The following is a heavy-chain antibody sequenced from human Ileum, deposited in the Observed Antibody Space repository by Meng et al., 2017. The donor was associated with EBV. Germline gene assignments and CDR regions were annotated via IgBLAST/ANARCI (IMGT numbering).Heavy chain of an antibody. D-gene: IGHD6-19*01. V-gene: IGHV4-39*01. CDR3: ARGYSSGWYYFDS. J-gene: IGHJ4*02. Sequence: QMQLQAQGPGLVKPSETLSPTCTVAGVSIDRSSDNWGWIRQSPGKGLEWMGNIYYSGTTYYNPSLKSRVTISVDTSKNQFSLKSSSVTAADTAVYYCARGYSSGWYYFDSWGQGTLVTVSS. CDR1: GVSIDRSSDN. CDR2: IYYSGTT.